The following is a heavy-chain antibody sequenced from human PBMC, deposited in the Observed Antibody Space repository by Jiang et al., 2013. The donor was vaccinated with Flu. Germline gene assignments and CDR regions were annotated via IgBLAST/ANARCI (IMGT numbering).Heavy chain of an antibody. CDR1: GGSMNIISYF. CDR3: ARALATVTSSPTPNWFDP. V-gene: IGHV4-39*07. J-gene: IGHJ5*02. D-gene: IGHD4-17*01. Sequence: LLKPSETLSLICTVSGGSMNIISYFWAWDPPAPGKGLEWIGSGFYSGSTYYNPSLKSRVTISVDTSKNQFSLKLNSVSAADTAVYYCARALATVTSSPTPNWFDPWGQGTLVTVSS. CDR2: GFYSGST.